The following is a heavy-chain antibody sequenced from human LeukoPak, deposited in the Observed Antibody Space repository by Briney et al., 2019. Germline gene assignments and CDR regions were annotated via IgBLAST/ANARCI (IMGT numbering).Heavy chain of an antibody. CDR1: GYTFTSYA. J-gene: IGHJ4*02. Sequence: ASVKVSCKASGYTFTSYAMHWVRQAPGQRLEWMGWINAGNSNTKYSQKFQGRVTITRDTSASTAYMELSSLRSEDTAVYYCARDGWPGQLLSVVYFDYWGQGTLVTVSS. CDR2: INAGNSNT. V-gene: IGHV1-3*01. CDR3: ARDGWPGQLLSVVYFDY. D-gene: IGHD2-2*01.